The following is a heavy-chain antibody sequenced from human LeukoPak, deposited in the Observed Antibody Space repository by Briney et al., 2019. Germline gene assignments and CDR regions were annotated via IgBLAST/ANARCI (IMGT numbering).Heavy chain of an antibody. CDR2: ISYDGSNK. D-gene: IGHD1-26*01. V-gene: IGHV3-30*18. Sequence: PGGSLRLSCAASGFTFSNYDMHWVRQAPGKGLEWVAVISYDGSNKYYADSVKGRFTISRDNSKNTLYLQMNSLRGEDTAVYYCAKGRTGSYTTVPGGWFDPWGQGTLVTVSS. J-gene: IGHJ5*02. CDR1: GFTFSNYD. CDR3: AKGRTGSYTTVPGGWFDP.